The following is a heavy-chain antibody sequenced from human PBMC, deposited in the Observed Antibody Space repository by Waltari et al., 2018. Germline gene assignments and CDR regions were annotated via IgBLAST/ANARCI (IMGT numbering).Heavy chain of an antibody. CDR2: MYYSGST. D-gene: IGHD3-22*01. J-gene: IGHJ4*02. Sequence: QLQLQESGPGLVKPSETLSLTCTVSGGSLSSSNYYWGWIRQPPGKGLEWIESMYYSGSTNYNPSLKSRVTISVDTSKNQFSLKLRSVTAADTAVYYCASVNDYYDSSGFYMSLFDYWGQGTLVTVSS. CDR1: GGSLSSSNYY. V-gene: IGHV4-39*01. CDR3: ASVNDYYDSSGFYMSLFDY.